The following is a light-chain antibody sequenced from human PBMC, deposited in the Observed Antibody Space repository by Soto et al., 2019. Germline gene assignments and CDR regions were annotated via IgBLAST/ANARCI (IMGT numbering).Light chain of an antibody. CDR2: EVI. Sequence: QSALTQPASVSGSPGQSITISCTGTSSDVGGYNFVSWYQQHPGKAPKLMIYEVINRPSGVSNRFSGSKSGNTASLTISGLQAEDEADYYCSSYTSSITYVFGTGTKVTVL. CDR3: SSYTSSITYV. J-gene: IGLJ1*01. CDR1: SSDVGGYNF. V-gene: IGLV2-14*01.